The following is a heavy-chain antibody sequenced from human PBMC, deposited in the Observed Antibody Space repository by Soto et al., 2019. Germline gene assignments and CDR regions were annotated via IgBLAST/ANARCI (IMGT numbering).Heavy chain of an antibody. CDR2: INPNSGGT. V-gene: IGHV1-2*02. J-gene: IGHJ6*02. CDR1: GYTFTGYY. D-gene: IGHD6-19*01. Sequence: ASVQVSCKASGYTFTGYYMHWVRQAPGQGLEWMGWINPNSGGTNYAQKFQGRVTMTRDTSISTAYMELSRLRSDDTAVYYCARGSIAVAGLYGMDVWGQGTTVTVS. CDR3: ARGSIAVAGLYGMDV.